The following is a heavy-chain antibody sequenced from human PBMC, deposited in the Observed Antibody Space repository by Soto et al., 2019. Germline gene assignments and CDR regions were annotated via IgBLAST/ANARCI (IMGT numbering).Heavy chain of an antibody. D-gene: IGHD3-3*01. Sequence: SETLSLTCAVYGGSFSGYYWSWIRQPPGKGLEWIGEINHSGSTNYNPSLKSRVTISVDTSKNQFSLKLSSVTAADTAVYYCARGKRDPLRFLEWLPPHYYYMDVWGKGTTVTVSS. J-gene: IGHJ6*03. V-gene: IGHV4-34*01. CDR3: ARGKRDPLRFLEWLPPHYYYMDV. CDR2: INHSGST. CDR1: GGSFSGYY.